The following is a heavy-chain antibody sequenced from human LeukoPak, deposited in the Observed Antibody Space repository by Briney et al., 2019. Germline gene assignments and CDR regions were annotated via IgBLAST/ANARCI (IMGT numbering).Heavy chain of an antibody. V-gene: IGHV4-61*02. CDR3: ARQLKSSSWYWFDP. Sequence: SETLSLTCTVSGGSISSGSYYWSWIRQPAGKGLEWIGRIYTSGSTNYNPSLKSRVTISVDTSKNQFSLKLSSVTAADTAVYYCARQLKSSSWYWFDPWGQGTLVTVSS. D-gene: IGHD6-13*01. CDR1: GGSISSGSYY. CDR2: IYTSGST. J-gene: IGHJ5*02.